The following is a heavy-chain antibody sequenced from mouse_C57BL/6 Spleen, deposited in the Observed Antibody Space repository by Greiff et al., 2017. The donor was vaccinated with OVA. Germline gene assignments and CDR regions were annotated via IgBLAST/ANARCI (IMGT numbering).Heavy chain of an antibody. Sequence: QVQLQQSGAELVRPGSSVKLSCKASGYTFTSYWMHWVKQRPIQGLEWIGNIDPSDSETHYNQKFKDKATLTVDKSSSTAYMQLSSLTSEDSAVYYCARRGLSTMIKDYFDYWGQGTTLTVSS. D-gene: IGHD2-4*01. V-gene: IGHV1-52*01. J-gene: IGHJ2*01. CDR2: IDPSDSET. CDR3: ARRGLSTMIKDYFDY. CDR1: GYTFTSYW.